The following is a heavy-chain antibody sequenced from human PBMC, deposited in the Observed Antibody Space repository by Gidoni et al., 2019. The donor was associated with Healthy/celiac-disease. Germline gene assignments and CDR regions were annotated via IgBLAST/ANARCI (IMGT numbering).Heavy chain of an antibody. CDR1: GYTFTSYY. CDR3: ARGSLVTKGFGHY. J-gene: IGHJ4*02. Sequence: QVQLLQSGAEFQKPGASVKVSCKASGYTFTSYYMHWVRQAPGQGREWMGIINPSGGRRSYEQKFQGRVTMTRDTSTSTVYMEMSSLRSEDTAVYYCARGSLVTKGFGHYWGQGTLVTVSS. D-gene: IGHD2-8*01. CDR2: INPSGGRR. V-gene: IGHV1-46*01.